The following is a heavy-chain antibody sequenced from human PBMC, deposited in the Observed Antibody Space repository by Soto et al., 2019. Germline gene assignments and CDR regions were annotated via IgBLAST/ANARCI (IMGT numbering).Heavy chain of an antibody. D-gene: IGHD3-3*01. CDR1: GFTFSNYG. Sequence: QVQLVESEGGVVQPGRSLRLSCAASGFTFSNYGMHWVRQAPGKGLEWVAFISYDGGNKYYADSVKGRFTIYRDNSKKTLYMQMKSLRAEDTAVYYCAKEQQITIFGVVITSVDAFDIWGQGTMVTVSS. CDR3: AKEQQITIFGVVITSVDAFDI. V-gene: IGHV3-30*18. J-gene: IGHJ3*02. CDR2: ISYDGGNK.